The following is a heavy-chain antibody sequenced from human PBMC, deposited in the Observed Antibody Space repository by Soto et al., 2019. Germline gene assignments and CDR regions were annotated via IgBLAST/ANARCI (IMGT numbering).Heavy chain of an antibody. V-gene: IGHV4-34*01. CDR1: GGSFSGYC. D-gene: IGHD1-7*01. CDR3: ARVTGYNWNYEPSIHFDY. Sequence: PSETLSLTCAVYGGSFSGYCWSWIRQPPGKGLEWIGEINHSGSTNYNPSLKSRVTISVDTSKNQFSLKLSSVTAADTAVYYCARVTGYNWNYEPSIHFDYWGQGTLVTVSS. J-gene: IGHJ4*02. CDR2: INHSGST.